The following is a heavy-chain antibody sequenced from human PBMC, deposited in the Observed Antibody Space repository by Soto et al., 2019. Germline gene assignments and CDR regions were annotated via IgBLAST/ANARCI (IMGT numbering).Heavy chain of an antibody. D-gene: IGHD4-17*01. CDR2: IYHSGST. V-gene: IGHV4-30-2*01. CDR1: GGSISSGGYS. Sequence: QLQLQESGSGLVKPSQTLSLTCAVSGGSISSGGYSWSWIRQPPGKGLEWIGYIYHSGSTYYNPSIKSRVSIAVARSKKHFSLKLSSVTAADTAVYYCARGMTTVTTLDYWGQGTLVTVSS. J-gene: IGHJ4*02. CDR3: ARGMTTVTTLDY.